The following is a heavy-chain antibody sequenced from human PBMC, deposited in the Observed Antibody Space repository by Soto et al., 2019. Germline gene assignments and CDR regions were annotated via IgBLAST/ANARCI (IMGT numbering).Heavy chain of an antibody. Sequence: EVQLLESGGGLVQPGGSLRLSCAASGFTFSNYVMSWVRQAPGKGLEYVSAITASGGDSFYADSVRGRFTISRDNSNNALYLQMNSRGADDTAVYYCSKGQKLVVAPFDSWGQGTLVAVSS. CDR1: GFTFSNYV. V-gene: IGHV3-23*01. D-gene: IGHD6-13*01. CDR2: ITASGGDS. J-gene: IGHJ4*02. CDR3: SKGQKLVVAPFDS.